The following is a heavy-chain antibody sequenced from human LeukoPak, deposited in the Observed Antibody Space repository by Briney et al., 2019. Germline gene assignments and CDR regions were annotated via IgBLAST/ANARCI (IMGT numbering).Heavy chain of an antibody. D-gene: IGHD5-24*01. Sequence: ASVKVSCKASGGTFISYAISWVRQAPGQGGEGMGGIIPIFRTANYAQNFQGRVTITTDESTSTAYMELSSLRSDDTAVYYCARDRDGYNYAFDIWGQGTMVTVSS. V-gene: IGHV1-69*05. CDR1: GGTFISYA. CDR3: ARDRDGYNYAFDI. CDR2: IIPIFRTA. J-gene: IGHJ3*02.